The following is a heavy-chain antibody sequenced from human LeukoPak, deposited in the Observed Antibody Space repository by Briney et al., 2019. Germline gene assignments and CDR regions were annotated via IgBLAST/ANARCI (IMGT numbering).Heavy chain of an antibody. CDR2: IYYSGTT. D-gene: IGHD6-19*01. Sequence: SETLSLTCTVSGGSTSSGDYFWSWIRQPPGQGLEWIGYIYYSGTTYYNPPLKSRVSISVDTSKNQFSLNLRSVSAADTAVCYCAREAVSGHFDSWGQGTLVTVSS. CDR3: AREAVSGHFDS. J-gene: IGHJ4*02. V-gene: IGHV4-30-4*01. CDR1: GGSTSSGDYF.